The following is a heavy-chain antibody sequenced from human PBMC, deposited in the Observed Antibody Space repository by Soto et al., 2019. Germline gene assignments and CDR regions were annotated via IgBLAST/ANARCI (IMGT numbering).Heavy chain of an antibody. CDR3: ARLLGDLADRFDY. Sequence: QLQLQESGPGLVKPSETLSLTCTVSGGSISSSSYYWGWIRQPPGKGLEWIGSIYYSGSTYYNPSLTSRVTISVDTSKNQFSLKLSSVTAADTAVYYCARLLGDLADRFDYWGQGTLVTVSS. V-gene: IGHV4-39*01. D-gene: IGHD1-26*01. CDR1: GGSISSSSYY. J-gene: IGHJ4*02. CDR2: IYYSGST.